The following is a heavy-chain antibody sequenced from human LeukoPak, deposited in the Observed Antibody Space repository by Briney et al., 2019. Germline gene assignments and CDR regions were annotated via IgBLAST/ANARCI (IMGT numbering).Heavy chain of an antibody. Sequence: ASVKVSCKVSGYTLTELSMHWVRQAPGKGLEWMGGFDPEDGETIYAQKFQGGVTMTEDTSTDTAYMELSSLRSEDTAVYYCATVIAAAGIHWFDPWGQGTLVTVSS. J-gene: IGHJ5*02. CDR2: FDPEDGET. D-gene: IGHD6-13*01. CDR1: GYTLTELS. CDR3: ATVIAAAGIHWFDP. V-gene: IGHV1-24*01.